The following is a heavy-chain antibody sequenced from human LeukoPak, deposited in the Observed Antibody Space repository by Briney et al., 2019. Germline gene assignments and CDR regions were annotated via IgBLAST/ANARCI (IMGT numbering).Heavy chain of an antibody. CDR1: GFTFGSYG. Sequence: PGGSLRLSCAASGFTFGSYGMHWVRQAPGKGLEWVAVIWYGGSNKYYADSVKGRFTISRDNSKNTLDLQMNSLRAADTAVYYCARDGLRGNNWFDPWGQGTLVTVSS. D-gene: IGHD5-24*01. V-gene: IGHV3-33*01. CDR2: IWYGGSNK. CDR3: ARDGLRGNNWFDP. J-gene: IGHJ5*02.